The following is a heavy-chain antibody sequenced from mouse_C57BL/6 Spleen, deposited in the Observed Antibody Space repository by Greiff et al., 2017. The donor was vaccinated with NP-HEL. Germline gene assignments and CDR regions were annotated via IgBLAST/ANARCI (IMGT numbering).Heavy chain of an antibody. CDR2: INYDGSST. V-gene: IGHV5-16*01. CDR3: ARYDYDAGLDYAMDY. CDR1: GFTFSDYY. D-gene: IGHD2-4*01. J-gene: IGHJ4*01. Sequence: EVQVVESEGGLVQPGSSMKLSCTASGFTFSDYYMAWVRQVPEKGLEWVANINYDGSSTYYLDSLKSRFIISRDNAKNILYLQMSSLKSEDTATYYCARYDYDAGLDYAMDYWGQGTSVTVSS.